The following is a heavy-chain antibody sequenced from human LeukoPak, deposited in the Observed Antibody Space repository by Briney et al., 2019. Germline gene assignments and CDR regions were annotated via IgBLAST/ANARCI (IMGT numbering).Heavy chain of an antibody. V-gene: IGHV3-30*02. Sequence: GGSLRLSCAASGFTFSSYGMHWVRQAPGKGLEWVAFIRYDGSNKYYADSVKGRFTISRDNSENTLYLQMNSLRAEDTAVYYCARDGYYYDSSGYYFDYWGQGTLVTVSS. CDR2: IRYDGSNK. D-gene: IGHD3-22*01. J-gene: IGHJ4*02. CDR3: ARDGYYYDSSGYYFDY. CDR1: GFTFSSYG.